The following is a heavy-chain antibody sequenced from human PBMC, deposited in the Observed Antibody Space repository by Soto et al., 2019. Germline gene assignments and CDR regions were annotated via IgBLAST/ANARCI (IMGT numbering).Heavy chain of an antibody. J-gene: IGHJ4*02. V-gene: IGHV3-53*01. CDR1: GFTVSNNY. D-gene: IGHD3-10*01. CDR2: IYSGGYT. Sequence: EVQLVESGGGLIQPGGSLRLSCAVSGFTVSNNYMSWVRQAPGKGLEGVSVIYSGGYTAYGDSVKGRFTISRDNSKHTLYLKKNSLGADDTGGFYGEPPAGGGGYWGQGTLVTVSS. CDR3: EPPAGGGGY.